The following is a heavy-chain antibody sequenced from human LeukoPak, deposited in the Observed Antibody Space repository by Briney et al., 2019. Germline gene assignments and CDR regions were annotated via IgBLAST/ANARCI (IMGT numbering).Heavy chain of an antibody. CDR1: GFTFDDYG. CDR3: ARRESTYQNYYYFYYMDV. J-gene: IGHJ6*03. Sequence: GGSLRLSCAASGFTFDDYGMSWVRQAPGKGLEWVSDINWDGGSTGYADSVKGRFTISRDNAKNSLYLQMNSLSAEDTALYYCARRESTYQNYYYFYYMDVWGKGTTVTVSS. CDR2: INWDGGST. V-gene: IGHV3-20*04.